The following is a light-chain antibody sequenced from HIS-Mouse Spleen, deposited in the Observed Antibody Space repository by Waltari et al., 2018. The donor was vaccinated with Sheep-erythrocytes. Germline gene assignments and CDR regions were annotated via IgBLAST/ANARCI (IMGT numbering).Light chain of an antibody. J-gene: IGLJ2*01. CDR3: CSDAGSYTFV. CDR1: SSDVGGYNY. V-gene: IGLV2-11*01. Sequence: QSALTQPRSVSGSPGQSVTISCTGTSSDVGGYNYVSWYQQHPGKAPKLMIHDVSKRASGVPARFSGSKAGNTASLTISGLQAEDEADYYCCSDAGSYTFVFGGGTKLTVL. CDR2: DVS.